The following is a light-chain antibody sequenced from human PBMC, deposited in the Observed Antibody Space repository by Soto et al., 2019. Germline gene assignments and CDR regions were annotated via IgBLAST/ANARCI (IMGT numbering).Light chain of an antibody. Sequence: QSVLTQPASVSGSPGQSITISCTGTSSDVGSYNLVSWYQQHAGKAPNLLIFEVSKRPSGVSNRFSASKSGNTASLTISGLQPEDEADDFCCSYAGSSTLVFGGGTQLTVL. CDR3: CSYAGSSTLV. CDR1: SSDVGSYNL. CDR2: EVS. J-gene: IGLJ3*02. V-gene: IGLV2-23*02.